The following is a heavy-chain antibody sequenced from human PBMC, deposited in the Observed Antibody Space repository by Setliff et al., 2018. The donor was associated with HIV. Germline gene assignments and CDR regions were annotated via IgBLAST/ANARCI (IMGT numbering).Heavy chain of an antibody. V-gene: IGHV3-23*01. CDR3: AQDYTATFWEYNWFDP. Sequence: GGSLRLSCAAPGLTFEYYAMTRVRQAPGKGLEWVSGISGSGDRTYYAPAVRGRFTISRDDVKNILYLQMNNLRAEDTALYFCAQDYTATFWEYNWFDPWGQGTLVTVSS. J-gene: IGHJ5*02. D-gene: IGHD2-15*01. CDR2: ISGSGDRT. CDR1: GLTFEYYA.